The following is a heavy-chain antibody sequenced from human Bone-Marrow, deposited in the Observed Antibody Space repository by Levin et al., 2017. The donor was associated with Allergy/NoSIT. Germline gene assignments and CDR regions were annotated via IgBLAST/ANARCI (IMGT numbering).Heavy chain of an antibody. V-gene: IGHV3-7*01. J-gene: IGHJ6*02. CDR2: INHDGNEK. CDR3: ARDDYGDQFHYGLDV. CDR1: GFNFGSYW. D-gene: IGHD4-17*01. Sequence: SCSASGFNFGSYWMSWVRQAPGKGLEWVATINHDGNEKHYVDSMKGRITISRDNGKNSLSLHMDNLRVEDTAVYYCARDDYGDQFHYGLDVWGQGTTVTVSS.